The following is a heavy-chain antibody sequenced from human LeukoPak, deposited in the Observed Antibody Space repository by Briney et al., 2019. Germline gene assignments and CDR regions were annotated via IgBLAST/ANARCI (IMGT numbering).Heavy chain of an antibody. CDR1: GGTFSSYA. D-gene: IGHD6-6*01. CDR2: ISAYNGNT. J-gene: IGHJ4*02. V-gene: IGHV1-18*01. CDR3: ARAFEYSSSSDY. Sequence: ASVKVSCKASGGTFSSYAISWVRQAPGQGLEWMGWISAYNGNTNYAQKVQGRVTMTTDTSTSTAFMELRSLRSDDTAVYYCARAFEYSSSSDYWGQGTLVTVSS.